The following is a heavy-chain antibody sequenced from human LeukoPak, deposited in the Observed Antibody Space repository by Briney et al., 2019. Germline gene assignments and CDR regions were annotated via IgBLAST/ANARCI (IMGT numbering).Heavy chain of an antibody. Sequence: PSETLPLTCAVSGGSITTTNWWSWVRQPPGKGLEWIGEVHLSGATNYNLSLESRVSMSIDKSKNHLSLEVTSVTAADTAIYYCTRESGAFSPFGFWGEG. V-gene: IGHV4-4*02. CDR1: GGSITTTNW. D-gene: IGHD1-26*01. CDR2: VHLSGAT. J-gene: IGHJ4*02. CDR3: TRESGAFSPFGF.